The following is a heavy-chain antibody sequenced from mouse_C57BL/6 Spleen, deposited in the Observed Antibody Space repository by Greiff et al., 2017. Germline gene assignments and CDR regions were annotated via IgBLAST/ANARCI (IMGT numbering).Heavy chain of an antibody. J-gene: IGHJ4*01. V-gene: IGHV5-17*01. CDR2: ISSGSSTI. Sequence: EVKLVESGGGLVKPGGSLKLSCAASGFTFSDYGMPWVRQAPEKGLEWVAYISSGSSTIYYADTVKGRFTISRDNAKNTLFLQMTSLRSEDTAMYYGARASYYYDYGYAMDYWGQGTSVTVSS. CDR1: GFTFSDYG. CDR3: ARASYYYDYGYAMDY. D-gene: IGHD2-4*01.